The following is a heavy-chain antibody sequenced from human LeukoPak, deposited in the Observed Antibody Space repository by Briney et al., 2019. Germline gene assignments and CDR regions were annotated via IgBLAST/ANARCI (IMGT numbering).Heavy chain of an antibody. V-gene: IGHV4-34*01. CDR2: INHRGSN. CDR3: ARGGTYSSGWYNWFDP. J-gene: IGHJ5*02. Sequence: SETLSLTCAVYGGSFSGYYWSWIRQPPGKGLEWIGEINHRGSNNYNPSLKSRVTISVDTSKNQFSLKLSSVTAADTAVYYCARGGTYSSGWYNWFDPWGQGTLVTVSS. D-gene: IGHD3-22*01. CDR1: GGSFSGYY.